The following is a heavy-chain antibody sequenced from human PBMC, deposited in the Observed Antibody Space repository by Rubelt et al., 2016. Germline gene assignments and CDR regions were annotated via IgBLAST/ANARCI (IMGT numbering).Heavy chain of an antibody. Sequence: EVQLVQSGAEVKKPGESLRISCKGSGYSFTTYWISWVRQMPGKGLEWMGRIDPSDSYANYSPSFQGHVTISADKSLSTAYLQWSTLRASDTAMYYCARRTYGSHYFDYWGQGTLVTVSS. J-gene: IGHJ4*02. CDR3: ARRTYGSHYFDY. CDR2: IDPSDSYA. D-gene: IGHD4-17*01. CDR1: GYSFTTYW. V-gene: IGHV5-10-1*03.